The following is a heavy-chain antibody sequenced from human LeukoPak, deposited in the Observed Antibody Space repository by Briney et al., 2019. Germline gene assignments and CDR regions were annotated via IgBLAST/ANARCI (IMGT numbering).Heavy chain of an antibody. CDR3: ARDLDTAMVWDY. D-gene: IGHD5-18*01. CDR2: IWYDGSNK. V-gene: IGHV3-33*01. CDR1: GFTFSSYG. Sequence: GGSLRLSRAASGFTFSSYGMHWVRQAPGKGLEWVAVIWYDGSNKYYADSVKGRFTISRDNSKNTLYLQMNSLRAEDTAVYYCARDLDTAMVWDYWGQGTLVTVSS. J-gene: IGHJ4*02.